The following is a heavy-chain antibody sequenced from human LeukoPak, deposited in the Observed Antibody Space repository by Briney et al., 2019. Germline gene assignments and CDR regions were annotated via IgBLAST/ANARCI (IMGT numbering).Heavy chain of an antibody. CDR3: ARGGSGTNYYYMDV. J-gene: IGHJ6*03. CDR1: SYSINTDYY. Sequence: KPSETLSLTCAVSSYSINTDYYRVWIRQPPEKGLEWIGSIYRSGKTYYNPSLKSRVTISLDMSKNQFSLKLNSVIAADTAVYYCARGGSGTNYYYMDVWGKGTTVTVSS. V-gene: IGHV4-38-2*01. CDR2: IYRSGKT. D-gene: IGHD3-10*01.